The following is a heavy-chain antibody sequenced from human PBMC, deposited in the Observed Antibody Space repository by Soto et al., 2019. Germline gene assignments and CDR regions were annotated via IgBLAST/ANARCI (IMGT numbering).Heavy chain of an antibody. D-gene: IGHD3-10*01. CDR2: IYNSGTT. J-gene: IGHJ5*02. V-gene: IGHV4-31*03. CDR1: GAPISSGGFY. CDR3: AREPISTPRGVTQVDP. Sequence: QVRLQESGPGLVRPSQTLSLTCNVSGAPISSGGFYWSWIRQHPGKGPEWIGYIYNSGTTFYNPSLGSRVTMSLDAAKNDFSLELRSVTVADTAVYYCAREPISTPRGVTQVDPWGQGTQVTVSS.